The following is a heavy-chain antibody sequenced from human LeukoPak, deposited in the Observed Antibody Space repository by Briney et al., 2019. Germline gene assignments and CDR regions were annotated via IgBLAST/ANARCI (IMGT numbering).Heavy chain of an antibody. V-gene: IGHV3-30*03. D-gene: IGHD6-19*01. J-gene: IGHJ4*02. CDR2: ISSDGINK. CDR3: AGAELAGTGGDY. Sequence: GGSLRLSCAASGFTFSSYGMSWVRQSPGKGLEWLTVISSDGINKYYADSVKGRFTISRDNSKNTLYLQMNSLRTEDTAVYYCAGAELAGTGGDYWGQGTLVTVSS. CDR1: GFTFSSYG.